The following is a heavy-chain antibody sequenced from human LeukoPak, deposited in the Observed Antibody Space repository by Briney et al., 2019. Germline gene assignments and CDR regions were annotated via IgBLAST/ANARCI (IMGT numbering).Heavy chain of an antibody. J-gene: IGHJ5*02. CDR2: IYYIGST. CDR3: ARRGYYGSGSYRRRWFDP. D-gene: IGHD3-10*01. CDR1: GGSISSYS. Sequence: PSETLSLTCTVSGGSISSYSWSWIRQPPGKGLEWIGYIYYIGSTNYNPSLKSRVTISVDTSKNQFSLKLSSVTAADTAVYYCARRGYYGSGSYRRRWFDPWGQGTLVTISS. V-gene: IGHV4-59*12.